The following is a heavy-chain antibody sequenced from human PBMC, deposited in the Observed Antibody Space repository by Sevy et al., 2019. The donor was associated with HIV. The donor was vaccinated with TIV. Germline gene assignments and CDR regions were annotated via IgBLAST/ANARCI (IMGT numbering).Heavy chain of an antibody. J-gene: IGHJ5*02. CDR2: IYTSGST. CDR3: ASEVPAAQLWFDP. CDR1: GGSISSYY. D-gene: IGHD2-2*01. Sequence: ETLSLTCTVSGGSISSYYWSWIRQPAGKGLEWIGRIYTSGSTNYNPSLKSRVTMSVDTSKNQFSLKLGSVTAADTAVYYCASEVPAAQLWFDPWGQGTLVTVSS. V-gene: IGHV4-4*07.